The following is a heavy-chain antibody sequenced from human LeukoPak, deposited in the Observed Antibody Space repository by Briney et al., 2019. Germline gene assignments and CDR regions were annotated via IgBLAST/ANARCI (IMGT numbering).Heavy chain of an antibody. J-gene: IGHJ3*02. CDR3: ARDPAAIGKGNAFDI. CDR1: GFSFISYS. CDR2: ISSSSRYI. Sequence: GGSLRLSCAASGFSFISYSMNWVRQAPGKGLEWVSSISSSSRYIYYADSVKGRFTISRDNAKNSLYLQMNSLRAEDTAVYYCARDPAAIGKGNAFDIWGQGTMVTVSS. D-gene: IGHD2-2*02. V-gene: IGHV3-21*01.